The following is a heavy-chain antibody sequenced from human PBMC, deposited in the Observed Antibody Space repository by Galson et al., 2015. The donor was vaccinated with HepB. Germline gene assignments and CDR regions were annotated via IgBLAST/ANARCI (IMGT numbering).Heavy chain of an antibody. CDR2: ISDNGGGT. Sequence: SLRLSCAASGFSFSSYSMNWVRQAPGKGLEWVSGISDNGGGTWYADSVKGRFTISRDNSKNTLYLQMNSLRTEDTAVYYCAKDDQFLVKAFDIWGQGTMVTVSS. CDR1: GFSFSSYS. J-gene: IGHJ3*02. CDR3: AKDDQFLVKAFDI. V-gene: IGHV3-23*01. D-gene: IGHD2-2*01.